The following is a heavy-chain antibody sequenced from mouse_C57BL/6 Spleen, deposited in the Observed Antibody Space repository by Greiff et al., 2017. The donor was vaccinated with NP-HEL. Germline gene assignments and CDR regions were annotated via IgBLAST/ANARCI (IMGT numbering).Heavy chain of an antibody. V-gene: IGHV1-7*01. Sequence: QVQLQQSGAELVKPGASVKLSCKASGYTFTGYWMHWVKQRPGQGLEWIGYINPYSGDTKYNQKFKGKATLTADKSSSTAYMQLSSLTSEDSAVYDCASILWGNFDDWGQGTTLTVSS. J-gene: IGHJ2*01. CDR3: ASILWGNFDD. CDR1: GYTFTGYW. D-gene: IGHD1-1*02. CDR2: INPYSGDT.